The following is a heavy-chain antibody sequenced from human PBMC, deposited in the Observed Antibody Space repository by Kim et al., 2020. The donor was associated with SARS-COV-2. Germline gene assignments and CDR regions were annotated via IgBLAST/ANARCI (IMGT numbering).Heavy chain of an antibody. J-gene: IGHJ4*02. V-gene: IGHV1-18*01. D-gene: IGHD3-10*01. Sequence: TNDARKFLGRVTLTTDTSTDTAYMELRTLTSDDTAMYYCARDHASRGVMDFWGQGTLVTVSS. CDR2: T. CDR3: ARDHASRGVMDF.